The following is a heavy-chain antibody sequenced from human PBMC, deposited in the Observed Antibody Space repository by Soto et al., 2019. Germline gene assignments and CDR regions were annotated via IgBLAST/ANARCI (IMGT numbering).Heavy chain of an antibody. D-gene: IGHD3-10*01. CDR3: ARVLWFGSYYPTGGWFDP. J-gene: IGHJ5*02. Sequence: QVQLQESGPGLVKPSQTLSLTCTVSGGSISSGGYYWSWIRQHPGKGLEWVGYIYYSGSTYYNPSLKSRVTISVDTSKNQSSLKLSSVTAADTAVYYCARVLWFGSYYPTGGWFDPWGQGTLVTVSS. CDR1: GGSISSGGYY. CDR2: IYYSGST. V-gene: IGHV4-31*03.